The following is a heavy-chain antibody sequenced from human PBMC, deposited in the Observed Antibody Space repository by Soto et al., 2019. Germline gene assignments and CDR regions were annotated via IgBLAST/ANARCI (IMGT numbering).Heavy chain of an antibody. CDR3: ARGHHSLDV. J-gene: IGHJ6*02. V-gene: IGHV3-11*06. CDR2: INPSGTNT. CDR1: GFTFSDHY. Sequence: QAQLVESGGGLAKPGGSLRLSCAASGFTFSDHYMSWIRQAPGKGLEWISYINPSGTNTDYAESVKGRFTISRDNAENSLYLQMNSRRAEDTALYYCARGHHSLDVWGQGATVTFSS. D-gene: IGHD4-4*01.